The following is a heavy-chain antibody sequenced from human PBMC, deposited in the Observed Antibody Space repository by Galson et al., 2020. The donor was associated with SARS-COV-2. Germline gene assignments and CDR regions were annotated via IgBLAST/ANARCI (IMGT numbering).Heavy chain of an antibody. CDR2: INPNSGGT. J-gene: IGHJ6*02. Sequence: GESLKISCKASGYTFTGYYMHWVRQAPGQGLEWMGWINPNSGGTNYAQKFQGRVTMTRDTSISTAYMELSRLRSDDTAVYYCARVEIWGSGYDYYYGMDVWGQGTTVTVSS. CDR1: GYTFTGYY. D-gene: IGHD5-12*01. V-gene: IGHV1-2*02. CDR3: ARVEIWGSGYDYYYGMDV.